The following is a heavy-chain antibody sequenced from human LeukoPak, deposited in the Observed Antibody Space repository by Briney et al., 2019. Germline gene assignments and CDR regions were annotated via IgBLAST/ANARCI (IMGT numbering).Heavy chain of an antibody. Sequence: KSSETLSLTCIVSGGSISSYYWSWIRQPAGKGLEWIGRIYTSGSTNYNPSLKSRVTISVDTSKNQFSLKLSSVTAADTAVYYCARDRSSYGAFDYWGQGTLVTVSS. CDR2: IYTSGST. CDR1: GGSISSYY. CDR3: ARDRSSYGAFDY. V-gene: IGHV4-4*07. D-gene: IGHD6-13*01. J-gene: IGHJ4*02.